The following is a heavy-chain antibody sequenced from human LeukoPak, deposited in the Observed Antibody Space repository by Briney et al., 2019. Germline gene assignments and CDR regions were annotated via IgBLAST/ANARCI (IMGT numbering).Heavy chain of an antibody. J-gene: IGHJ4*02. CDR1: GFTFSSYE. CDR3: ARDHDY. V-gene: IGHV3-48*03. CDR2: ISSSGRTI. Sequence: GGSLRLSCAASGFTFSSYEMNWVRQAPGKGLEWVSYISSSGRTIFYADSVKGRFTISRDNAKNSLHLQMNSLSAEDTAVYYCARDHDYWGQGTLVTVSS.